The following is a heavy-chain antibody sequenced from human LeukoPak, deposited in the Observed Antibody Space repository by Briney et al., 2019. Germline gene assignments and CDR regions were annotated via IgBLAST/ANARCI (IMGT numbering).Heavy chain of an antibody. D-gene: IGHD3-10*02. V-gene: IGHV3-48*03. J-gene: IGHJ6*04. CDR1: GFTFNSYS. CDR3: AELGITMIGGV. CDR2: ISSSGSTI. Sequence: GGSLRLSCAASGFTFNSYSMHWVRQAPGKGLEWVSYISSSGSTIYYADSVKGRFTISRDNAKNSLYLQMNSLRAEDTAVYYCAELGITMIGGVWGKGTTVTISS.